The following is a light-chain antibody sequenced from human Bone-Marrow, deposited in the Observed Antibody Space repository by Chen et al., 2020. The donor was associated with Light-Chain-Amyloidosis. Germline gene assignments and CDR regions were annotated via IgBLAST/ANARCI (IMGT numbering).Light chain of an antibody. CDR2: RDT. CDR1: DLPTKY. J-gene: IGLJ2*01. Sequence: SYELPQPPSVSVSPGQTARITCSGDDLPTKYAYWYQQKPGQAPVLVIHRDTERPSGIPERFSGSSAGTIATLTISGVQAEDEADYHCQSADSSGTYEVIFGGGTKLTVL. CDR3: QSADSSGTYEVI. V-gene: IGLV3-25*03.